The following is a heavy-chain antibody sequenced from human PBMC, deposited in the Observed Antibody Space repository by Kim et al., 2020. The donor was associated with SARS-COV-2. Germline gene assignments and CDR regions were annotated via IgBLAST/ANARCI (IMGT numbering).Heavy chain of an antibody. D-gene: IGHD6-13*01. CDR3: AKDFTDGSSWYH. J-gene: IGHJ5*02. Sequence: SYADSEKGRFTISRDNSKNTLYLQMNSLRAEDTAVYYCAKDFTDGSSWYHWGQGTLVTVSS. V-gene: IGHV3-23*01.